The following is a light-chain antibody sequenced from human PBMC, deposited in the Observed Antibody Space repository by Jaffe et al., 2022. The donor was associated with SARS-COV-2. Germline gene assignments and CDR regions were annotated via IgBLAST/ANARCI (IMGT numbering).Light chain of an antibody. CDR1: SGSIASNS. V-gene: IGLV6-57*01. CDR2: ENK. CDR3: QSYNTNYQGV. Sequence: NFTLTQPLSVSESPGKTVSISCARSSGSIASNSVQWFQQRPGSSPTTLIYENKHRPSGVPDRFSGSVDGSSNSASLTISGLQPEDEADYYCQSYNTNYQGVFGGGTKLTVL. J-gene: IGLJ3*02.